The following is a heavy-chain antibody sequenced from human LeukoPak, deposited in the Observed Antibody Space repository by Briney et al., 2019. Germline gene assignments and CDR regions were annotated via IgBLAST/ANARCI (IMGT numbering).Heavy chain of an antibody. CDR2: IYYSGST. Sequence: PSETLSLTCTVSGGSISSYYWSWIRQPPGKGLEWIGYIYYSGSTNYNPSLKSRVTISVDTSKNQFSLKLSSVTAADTAVYYCARHEIYVGYFDYWGQGTLVTVSS. CDR1: GGSISSYY. CDR3: ARHEIYVGYFDY. D-gene: IGHD2-15*01. V-gene: IGHV4-59*08. J-gene: IGHJ4*02.